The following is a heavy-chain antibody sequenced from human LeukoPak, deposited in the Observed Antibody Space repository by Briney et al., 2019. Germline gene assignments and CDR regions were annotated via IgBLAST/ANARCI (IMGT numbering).Heavy chain of an antibody. D-gene: IGHD2/OR15-2a*01. CDR2: VYNSGIT. J-gene: IGHJ6*02. Sequence: SETLSLTCTVSGVSISRNTNYWDWIRQPPGKGLEWIGIVYNSGITYYNPSLESRVTISVDPSKNQFSLQLTSVTAADTAVYYCARSSASSMGTMDVWGQGTTVTVSS. V-gene: IGHV4-39*01. CDR1: GVSISRNTNY. CDR3: ARSSASSMGTMDV.